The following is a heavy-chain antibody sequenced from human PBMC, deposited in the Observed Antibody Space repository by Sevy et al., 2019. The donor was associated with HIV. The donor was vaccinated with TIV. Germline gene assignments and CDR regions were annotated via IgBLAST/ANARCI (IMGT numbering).Heavy chain of an antibody. CDR3: ARSPPWGNTWLYYFDN. CDR1: GGSISSKNYY. D-gene: IGHD6-13*01. CDR2: AYYSGST. V-gene: IGHV4-39*01. Sequence: SETLSLTCTVSGGSISSKNYYWCWLRQPPGKGLEWIGSAYYSGSTYYNPSLKSRVTISVETSKNQFSLTLSSVTAADTAVYYCARSPPWGNTWLYYFDNWGQGTLVTVSS. J-gene: IGHJ4*02.